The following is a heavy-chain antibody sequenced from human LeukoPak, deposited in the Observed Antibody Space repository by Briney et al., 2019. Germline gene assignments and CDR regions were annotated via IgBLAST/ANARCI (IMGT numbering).Heavy chain of an antibody. J-gene: IGHJ3*02. D-gene: IGHD2-2*01. CDR3: ARDGHEVVPASMDAFDI. CDR1: GGSISSNSYY. CDR2: IYYSGST. Sequence: SETLSLTCTVSGGSISSNSYYWGWIRQPPEKGLEWIGSIYYSGSTYYNPSLKSRVTISVDTSKNHFSLKLSSVTAADTAVYYCARDGHEVVPASMDAFDIWGQGTMVTVSS. V-gene: IGHV4-39*07.